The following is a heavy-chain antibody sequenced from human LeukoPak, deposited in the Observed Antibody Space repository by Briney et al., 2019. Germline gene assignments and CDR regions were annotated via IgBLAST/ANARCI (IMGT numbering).Heavy chain of an antibody. CDR2: IHPNSGRK. D-gene: IGHD3-3*01. CDR1: GYTFTGYY. J-gene: IGHJ6*03. V-gene: IGHV1-2*02. CDR3: ARRYNTVPYYYYYMDV. Sequence: SVKVSCKPSGYTFTGYYMHWVRPAPGEVRGWKGWIHPNSGRKNYAQKFPGRVTMTRDTSISTAYMELSRLRSDDTAVYYCARRYNTVPYYYYYMDVWGKGTTVTVSS.